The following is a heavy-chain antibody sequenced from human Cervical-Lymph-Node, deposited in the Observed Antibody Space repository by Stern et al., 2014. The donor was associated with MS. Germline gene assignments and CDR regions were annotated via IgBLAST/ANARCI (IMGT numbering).Heavy chain of an antibody. CDR2: ISGSGRST. Sequence: EVQLVESGGGVAQPGGSLRLSCVVSGFTFNSSAMNWVRQAPGKGLIWVSSISGSGRSTYYTDSVKGRFTISRDNSKKTLYLQMNGLRVEDTAVYYCAKDHRIAAPGSTPFDSWGPGTLVTVSS. D-gene: IGHD6-13*01. V-gene: IGHV3-23*04. CDR3: AKDHRIAAPGSTPFDS. J-gene: IGHJ4*02. CDR1: GFTFNSSA.